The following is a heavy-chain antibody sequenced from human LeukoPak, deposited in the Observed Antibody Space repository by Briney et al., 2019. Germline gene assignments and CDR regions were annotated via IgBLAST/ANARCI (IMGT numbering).Heavy chain of an antibody. CDR3: ARAAGSGSYYNFCWFDP. J-gene: IGHJ5*02. CDR1: GGTFSSYA. Sequence: ASVKVSCKASGGTFSSYAISWVRQAPGQGLEWMGGIIPIFGTANYAQKFQGRVTITADESTSTAYMELSSLRSEDTAVYYCARAAGSGSYYNFCWFDPWGQGTLVTVSS. V-gene: IGHV1-69*13. CDR2: IIPIFGTA. D-gene: IGHD3-10*01.